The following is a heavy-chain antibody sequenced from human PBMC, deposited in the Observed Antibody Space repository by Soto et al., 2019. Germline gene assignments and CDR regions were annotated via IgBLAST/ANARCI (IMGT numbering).Heavy chain of an antibody. CDR1: GYSFTRYG. Sequence: ASVKVSWKASGYSFTRYGIAWARQAPGQGLEWMGWINAYNGNTNYAQKLQGRVTMTTDTSTSTAYMELRSLRSDDTAVYYCARASAGYYDFWSGYTQRLYYFDYWGQGTLVTVSS. CDR3: ARASAGYYDFWSGYTQRLYYFDY. CDR2: INAYNGNT. J-gene: IGHJ4*02. D-gene: IGHD3-3*01. V-gene: IGHV1-18*01.